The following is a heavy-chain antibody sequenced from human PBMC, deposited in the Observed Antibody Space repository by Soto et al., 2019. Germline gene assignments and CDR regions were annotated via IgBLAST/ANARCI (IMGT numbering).Heavy chain of an antibody. CDR2: ITSSGGPT. CDR3: VKGGWLDD. V-gene: IGHV3-23*01. CDR1: GFPFSTYE. Sequence: EVQLLESGGGLIQPGGSLRLSCAASGFPFSTYEMTWARQSPGKGLEWVAFITSSGGPTYYADSVRGRFTISRDNSKNTLYLQMDSLRVEDTARYYGVKGGWLDDWGQGTRVTVSS. J-gene: IGHJ5*02.